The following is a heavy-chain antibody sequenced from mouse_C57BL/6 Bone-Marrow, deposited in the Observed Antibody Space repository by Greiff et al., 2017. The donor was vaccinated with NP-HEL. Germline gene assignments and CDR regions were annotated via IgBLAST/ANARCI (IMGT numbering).Heavy chain of an antibody. CDR2: IDPSDSYT. CDR3: ARWVYYGSSYRDY. CDR1: GYTFTSYW. Sequence: VQLQQPGAELVKPGASVKLSCKASGYTFTSYWMQWVKQRPGQGLEWIGEIDPSDSYTNYNQKFKGKATLTVDTSSSTAYMQLSSLTSEDSAVYYCARWVYYGSSYRDYWGQGTTLTVSS. J-gene: IGHJ2*01. D-gene: IGHD1-1*01. V-gene: IGHV1-50*01.